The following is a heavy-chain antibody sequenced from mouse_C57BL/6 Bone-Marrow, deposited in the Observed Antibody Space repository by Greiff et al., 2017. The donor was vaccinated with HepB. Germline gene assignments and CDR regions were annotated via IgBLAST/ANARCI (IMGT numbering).Heavy chain of an antibody. Sequence: QVQLQQPGAELVMPGASVKLSCKASGYTFTSYWMHWVKQRPGQGLEWIGEIDPSDSYTNYNQKFKGKSTLTVDKSSSTAYMQLSSLTSEDSAVYYCARSNDGNYVYYWGQGTTLTVSS. J-gene: IGHJ2*01. CDR2: IDPSDSYT. CDR1: GYTFTSYW. CDR3: ARSNDGNYVYY. D-gene: IGHD2-1*01. V-gene: IGHV1-69*01.